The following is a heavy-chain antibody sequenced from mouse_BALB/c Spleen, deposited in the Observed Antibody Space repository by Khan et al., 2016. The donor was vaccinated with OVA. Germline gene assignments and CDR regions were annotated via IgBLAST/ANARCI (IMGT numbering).Heavy chain of an antibody. CDR2: INTHIGET. V-gene: IGHV1-20*02. J-gene: IGHJ2*01. D-gene: IGHD1-1*01. CDR3: TRIYRSDFDY. Sequence: EVQLQQSGPELVRPGASVKISCKASGYSFTGYFMNWVMQSHGKRLEWIGRINTHIGETFYNQRLQDKATLTVDEYSNTAHMELRSLASEDSAVYYCTRIYRSDFDYWGQGTTLTVSS. CDR1: GYSFTGYF.